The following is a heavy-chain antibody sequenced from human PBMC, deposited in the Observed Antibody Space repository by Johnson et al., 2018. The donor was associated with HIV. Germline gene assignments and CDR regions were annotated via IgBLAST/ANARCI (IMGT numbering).Heavy chain of an antibody. CDR2: IWSDGSNK. CDR1: GFTVSSNY. J-gene: IGHJ3*02. V-gene: IGHV3-33*06. D-gene: IGHD6-13*01. CDR3: AKDPIKRQLVRDDAFDI. Sequence: QVQLVESGGGLVQPGGSLRLSCAASGFTVSSNYMSWVRKAPGKGLEWVAVIWSDGSNKYYADSVKGRFTISRDNSKNTLYLQMNSLRAEDTAVYYCAKDPIKRQLVRDDAFDIWGQGTMVTVSS.